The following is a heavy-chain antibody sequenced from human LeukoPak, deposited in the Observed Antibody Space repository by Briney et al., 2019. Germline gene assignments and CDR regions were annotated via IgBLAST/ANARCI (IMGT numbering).Heavy chain of an antibody. CDR2: IRGDGSRQ. CDR1: GFTFSNYW. D-gene: IGHD3-22*01. V-gene: IGHV3-7*01. CDR3: VRDANYHDGSNYYDVLDI. Sequence: GWSLRLSCAASGFTFSNYWMVWVRQAPGEGLEGVANIRGDGSRQYYLDSVKGRFTISRDNAKNSLYLQMSSLRADDTAVYYCVRDANYHDGSNYYDVLDIWGQGTMVTVSS. J-gene: IGHJ3*02.